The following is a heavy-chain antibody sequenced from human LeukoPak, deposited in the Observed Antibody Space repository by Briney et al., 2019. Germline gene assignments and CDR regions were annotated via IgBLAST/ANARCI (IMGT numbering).Heavy chain of an antibody. CDR3: AKDRLGVDTIFGVVIY. D-gene: IGHD3-3*01. CDR2: IWYDGSNK. J-gene: IGHJ4*02. Sequence: PGGSLRLSCAASGFTFSSYGMHWVRQAPGKGLEWVAVIWYDGSNKYYADSVKGRFTISRDNSKNTLYLQMNSLRAEDTAVYYCAKDRLGVDTIFGVVIYRGQGTLVTVSS. V-gene: IGHV3-33*06. CDR1: GFTFSSYG.